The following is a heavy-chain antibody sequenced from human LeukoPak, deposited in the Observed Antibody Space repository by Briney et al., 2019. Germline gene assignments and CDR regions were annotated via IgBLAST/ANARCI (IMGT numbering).Heavy chain of an antibody. D-gene: IGHD3-22*01. CDR1: GFTFSSYS. J-gene: IGHJ3*02. CDR2: ISSSSSYI. V-gene: IGHV3-21*04. CDR3: ARDSGILVVYTDAFDI. Sequence: GGSLRLSWAASGFTFSSYSMNWVRQAPGKGLEWVSSISSSSSYIYYADSVKGRFTISRDNAKNSLYLQMNSLRAEDTAVYYCARDSGILVVYTDAFDIWGQGTMVTVSS.